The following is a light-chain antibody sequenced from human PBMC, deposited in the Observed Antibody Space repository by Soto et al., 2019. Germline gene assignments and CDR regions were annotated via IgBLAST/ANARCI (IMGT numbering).Light chain of an antibody. CDR2: LAS. Sequence: DIVLTQSPLSLSVTPGEPASISCRSSQSLLHSNGNNYLEWYLQKPGHSPQVLIYLASNRASEVPDRFSGSGSGTDFTLKISRVEAEDVGVYYCKRALQNPLTFGGGTKVEIK. J-gene: IGKJ4*02. V-gene: IGKV2-28*01. CDR3: KRALQNPLT. CDR1: QSLLHSNGNNY.